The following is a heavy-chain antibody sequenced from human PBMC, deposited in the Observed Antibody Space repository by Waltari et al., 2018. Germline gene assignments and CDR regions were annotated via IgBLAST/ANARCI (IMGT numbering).Heavy chain of an antibody. V-gene: IGHV4-34*01. CDR1: GGSFSGYY. J-gene: IGHJ6*02. CDR2: INHSGST. CDR3: ARRRGYCSGGSCYSHYYYGMDV. Sequence: QVQLQQWGAGLLKPSETLSLTCAVYGGSFSGYYWSWLRPPPGNGLEWIGEINHSGSTNYNPSLKSRVTISVDTSKNQFSLKLSSVTAADTAVYYCARRRGYCSGGSCYSHYYYGMDVWGQGTTVTVSS. D-gene: IGHD2-15*01.